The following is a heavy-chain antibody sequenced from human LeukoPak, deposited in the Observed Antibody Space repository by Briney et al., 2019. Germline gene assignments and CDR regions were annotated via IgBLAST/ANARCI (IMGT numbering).Heavy chain of an antibody. CDR1: GFTFSDYN. Sequence: GGSLRLSCAASGFTFSDYNMNWVRQAPGKGLEWVSYITNGGSTIHHADSVKGRFTISRDNAKKTLYLQMNSLRAEDTAVYYCGRGDPDYWGQGTLVTVSS. V-gene: IGHV3-11*04. J-gene: IGHJ4*02. CDR2: ITNGGSTI. CDR3: GRGDPDY.